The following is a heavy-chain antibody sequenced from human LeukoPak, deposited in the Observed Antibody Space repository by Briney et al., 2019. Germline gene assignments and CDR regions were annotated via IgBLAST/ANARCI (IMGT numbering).Heavy chain of an antibody. CDR1: GYTFTGYY. J-gene: IGHJ6*03. D-gene: IGHD1-20*01. Sequence: ASVKVSCKASGYTFTGYYMHWVRRAPGQGLEWMGWINPNSGGTNYPQKFQGRVTMTRDTSISTAYMETSRLRSDDTAVYYCASGLITASPPFSHYQYYMDVWGKGTTVTVSS. CDR3: ASGLITASPPFSHYQYYMDV. CDR2: INPNSGGT. V-gene: IGHV1-2*02.